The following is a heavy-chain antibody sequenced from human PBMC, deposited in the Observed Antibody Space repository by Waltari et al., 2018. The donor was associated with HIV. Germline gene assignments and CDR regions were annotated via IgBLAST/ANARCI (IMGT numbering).Heavy chain of an antibody. D-gene: IGHD6-13*01. J-gene: IGHJ6*02. CDR3: VKEHQYSHTWYSYYGMDV. CDR1: GFTFSNYG. CDR2: ISGSGGNT. Sequence: EVQLLESGGGVVQTGGFLRLSCPCSGFTFSNYGVNWVRQAPGKGLGWVSAISGSGGNTYYADSLKGRFTISRDNSKNTLYLQMTSLRAEDTAVYFCVKEHQYSHTWYSYYGMDVWGQGTTVTVSS. V-gene: IGHV3-23*01.